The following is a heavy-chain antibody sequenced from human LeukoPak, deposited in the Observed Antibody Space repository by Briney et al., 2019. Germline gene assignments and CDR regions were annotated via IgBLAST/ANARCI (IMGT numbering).Heavy chain of an antibody. CDR2: ISSSSTI. CDR1: GFTFSSYS. D-gene: IGHD2-21*02. CDR3: ARDRVTAARD. J-gene: IGHJ4*02. V-gene: IGHV3-48*02. Sequence: PGGSLRLSCAASGFTFSSYSMNWVRQAPGKGLEWVSYISSSSTIYYADSVKGRFTISRDNAKNSLYLQMNSLRDEDTAVYYCARDRVTAARDWGQGTLVTVSS.